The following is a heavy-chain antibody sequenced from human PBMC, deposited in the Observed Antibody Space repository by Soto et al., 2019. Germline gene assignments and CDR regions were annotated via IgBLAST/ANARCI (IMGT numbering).Heavy chain of an antibody. D-gene: IGHD6-19*01. Sequence: EVQLLESGGGLVQPGGSLRLSCAASGFTFSSYAMSWVRQAPGKGLEWVSAISGSGGSTYYADSVKGRFTISKDNSKKTLYLPMNSLRAEDTAGNYCVKAWGRGWPEGWGQGTLVTVSS. CDR1: GFTFSSYA. V-gene: IGHV3-23*01. CDR3: VKAWGRGWPEG. J-gene: IGHJ4*02. CDR2: ISGSGGST.